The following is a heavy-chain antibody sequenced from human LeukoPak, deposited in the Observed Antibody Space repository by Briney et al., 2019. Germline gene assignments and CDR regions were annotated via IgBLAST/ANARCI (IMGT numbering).Heavy chain of an antibody. CDR3: ARDLPDSSSANWFGP. CDR1: GFAFSSYS. Sequence: GRSLRLSCAASGFAFSSYSMHWVRQAPGKGLEWVAVISYDGSKKYYADSVKGRFTISRDNSKHTLYLQMHSPRTEDTAVYYCARDLPDSSSANWFGPWGQGTLVTVSS. D-gene: IGHD6-6*01. CDR2: ISYDGSKK. V-gene: IGHV3-30-3*01. J-gene: IGHJ5*02.